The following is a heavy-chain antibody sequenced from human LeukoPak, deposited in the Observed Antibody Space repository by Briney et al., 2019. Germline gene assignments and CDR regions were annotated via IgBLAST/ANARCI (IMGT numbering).Heavy chain of an antibody. Sequence: PGGSLRLSCAASGFTLSTYSMNWVRQAPGKGLEWVSSISSSSSYMYYADSVKGRFIISRDNAKNSLHLQMNSLRAEDTAVYYCAKGLGGGGSYYQFDYWGQGTLVTVSS. D-gene: IGHD1-26*01. CDR2: ISSSSSYM. CDR1: GFTLSTYS. J-gene: IGHJ4*02. V-gene: IGHV3-21*04. CDR3: AKGLGGGGSYYQFDY.